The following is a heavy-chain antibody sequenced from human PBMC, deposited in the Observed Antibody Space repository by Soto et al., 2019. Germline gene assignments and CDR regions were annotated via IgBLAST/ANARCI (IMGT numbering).Heavy chain of an antibody. J-gene: IGHJ4*02. CDR2: INAGNGDT. CDR1: GCTFTSYA. Sequence: QVHLVQSGAEVKKPGASVKISCKASGCTFTSYAMHWVRQAPGQRLEWMGWINAGNGDTRYSQNFQGRVTITRDTSASTAYMELSSLKSEDTAVYYCARAYPSSSHFFDYWGQGALVTVSS. D-gene: IGHD6-13*01. V-gene: IGHV1-3*01. CDR3: ARAYPSSSHFFDY.